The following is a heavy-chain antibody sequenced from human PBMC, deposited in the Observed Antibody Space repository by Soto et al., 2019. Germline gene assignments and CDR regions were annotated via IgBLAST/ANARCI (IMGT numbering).Heavy chain of an antibody. CDR3: ARGRYYGSGSY. V-gene: IGHV4-34*01. CDR2: INHSGST. D-gene: IGHD3-10*01. CDR1: GGSFSGYY. J-gene: IGHJ4*02. Sequence: SETLSLTCAVYGGSFSGYYWSWIRQPPGKGLEWIGEINHSGSTNYNPSHKSRVTISVDTSKNQFSLKLSSVTAADTAVYYCARGRYYGSGSYWGQGTLVTVSS.